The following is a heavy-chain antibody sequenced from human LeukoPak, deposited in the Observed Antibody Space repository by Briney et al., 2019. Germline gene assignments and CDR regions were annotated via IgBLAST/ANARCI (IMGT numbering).Heavy chain of an antibody. CDR3: SFYVVVVSAGRFIDY. Sequence: PSETLSLTCTVSGGSISSSSYYWGWIRQPPGKGLECIGSIYYSGNTYYNPSLKSRVTISVDTSKNQFSLNLSSVTAADTAVYYCSFYVVVVSAGRFIDYWGQGTLVTVSS. V-gene: IGHV4-39*01. CDR1: GGSISSSSYY. J-gene: IGHJ4*02. D-gene: IGHD2-15*01. CDR2: IYYSGNT.